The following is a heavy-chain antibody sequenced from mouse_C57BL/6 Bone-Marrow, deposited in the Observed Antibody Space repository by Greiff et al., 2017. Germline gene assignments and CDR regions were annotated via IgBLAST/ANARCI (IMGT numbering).Heavy chain of an antibody. CDR1: GYTFTSYW. D-gene: IGHD1-1*01. J-gene: IGHJ2*01. CDR3: ARSRYYYGDY. CDR2: IDPSDSYT. V-gene: IGHV1-50*01. Sequence: VQLQQPGAELVKPGASVKLSCKASGYTFTSYWMQWVKQRPGQGLEWIGEIDPSDSYTNYNQKFKGKATVTVDTSSSTAYMQLSSLTSEDSAVYYCARSRYYYGDYWGQGTTLTVSS.